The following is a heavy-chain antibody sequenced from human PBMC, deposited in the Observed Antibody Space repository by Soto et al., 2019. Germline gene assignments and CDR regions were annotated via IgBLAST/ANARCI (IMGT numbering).Heavy chain of an antibody. CDR2: IYYTGIT. CDR3: ALRSMAVVPEY. V-gene: IGHV4-59*01. J-gene: IGHJ4*02. CDR1: CGYFSSFD. D-gene: IGHD3-22*01. Sequence: SLTQSHTSAVLCGYFSSFDWRWIRQPPGKGLEWIGYIYYTGITSYNPSLKTRVTMSVDTSTNQCSLTLSSMTAADTAVYYCALRSMAVVPEYWGQGTLVTVSS.